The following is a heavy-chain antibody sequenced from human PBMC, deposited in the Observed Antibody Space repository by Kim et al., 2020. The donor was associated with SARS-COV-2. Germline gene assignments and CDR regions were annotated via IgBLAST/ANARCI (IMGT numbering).Heavy chain of an antibody. Sequence: SETLSLTCAVYGGSFSGYYWSWIRQPPGKGLEWIGEINHSGSTNYNPSLKSRVTISVDTSKNQFSLKLSSVTAADTAAYYCSSGKTTPQNYYYYGMDVWG. CDR2: INHSGST. D-gene: IGHD4-17*01. CDR1: GGSFSGYY. CDR3: SSGKTTPQNYYYYGMDV. V-gene: IGHV4-34*01. J-gene: IGHJ6*01.